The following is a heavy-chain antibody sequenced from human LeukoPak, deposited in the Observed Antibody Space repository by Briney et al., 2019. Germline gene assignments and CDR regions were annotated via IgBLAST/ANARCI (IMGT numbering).Heavy chain of an antibody. Sequence: SETLSLTCTVSGDSISRSTYYWAWIRQPPGKGLEWIGSVYYGRSPYFNPSLESRATISVDTSKNQFSLKLSSVTAADTAVYSCARGRYYDFWSGYWVYDAFDIWGQGTMVTVSS. CDR2: VYYGRSP. CDR3: ARGRYYDFWSGYWVYDAFDI. J-gene: IGHJ3*02. V-gene: IGHV4-39*07. D-gene: IGHD3-3*01. CDR1: GDSISRSTYY.